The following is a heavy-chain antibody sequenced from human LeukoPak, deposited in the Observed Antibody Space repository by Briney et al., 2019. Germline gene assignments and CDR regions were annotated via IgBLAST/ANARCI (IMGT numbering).Heavy chain of an antibody. CDR1: GYTFTGYY. J-gene: IGHJ4*02. D-gene: IGHD3-10*01. V-gene: IGHV1-2*02. CDR3: ARGGTYYGSGSYHLYYFDY. Sequence: ASVKVSCKASGYTFTGYYMHWVRQAPGQGLEWMGWINPNSGGTNYAQKFQGRVTMTRDTSISTAYMELSRLRSDDTAVYYCARGGTYYGSGSYHLYYFDYWGQGTLVTVSS. CDR2: INPNSGGT.